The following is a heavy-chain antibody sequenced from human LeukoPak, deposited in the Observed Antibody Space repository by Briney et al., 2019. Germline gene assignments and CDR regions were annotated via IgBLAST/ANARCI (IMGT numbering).Heavy chain of an antibody. J-gene: IGHJ4*02. CDR2: ISAYNGNT. CDR3: ARAGYCSSTSCYRDFDY. Sequence: GSSVTVSCKASGYTFTSYGISWVRQAPAQGLEWMGWISAYNGNTNYAQKLQGRVNMTTDTSTSTAYMELRSVRSDDTAVYYCARAGYCSSTSCYRDFDYWGQGTLVTVSS. V-gene: IGHV1-18*01. CDR1: GYTFTSYG. D-gene: IGHD2-2*01.